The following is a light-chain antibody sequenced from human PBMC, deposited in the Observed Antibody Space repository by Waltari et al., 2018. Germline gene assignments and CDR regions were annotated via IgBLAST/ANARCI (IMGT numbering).Light chain of an antibody. J-gene: IGKJ1*01. CDR2: KAS. Sequence: DIQMTQSPSTLSASVGDRVTITCRASQSISSWVAWYQQKPGNAPKLLIYKASSLESGVPSRFSGSGSGTEFTLTISSLQPDDFATYYCQQYKTFPPWTFGQGTKVEIK. V-gene: IGKV1-5*03. CDR3: QQYKTFPPWT. CDR1: QSISSW.